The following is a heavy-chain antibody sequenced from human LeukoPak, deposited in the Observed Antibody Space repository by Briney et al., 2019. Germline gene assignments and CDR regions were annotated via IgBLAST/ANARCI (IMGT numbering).Heavy chain of an antibody. CDR2: IIPIFGTA. D-gene: IGHD1-26*01. CDR1: GGTFSSYA. Sequence: VASVKVSCKASGGTFSSYAISWVRQAPGQGLEWVGGIIPIFGTANYAQKFQGRVTITADESTSTAYMELSSLRSEDTAVYYCARAGSTGREFDYWGQGTLVTVSS. J-gene: IGHJ4*02. CDR3: ARAGSTGREFDY. V-gene: IGHV1-69*13.